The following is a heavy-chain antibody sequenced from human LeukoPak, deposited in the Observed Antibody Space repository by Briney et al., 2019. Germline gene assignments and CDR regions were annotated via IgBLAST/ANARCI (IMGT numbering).Heavy chain of an antibody. J-gene: IGHJ4*02. CDR2: FDPEDGET. CDR1: GYTLTELS. V-gene: IGHV1-24*01. Sequence: GASVKVSCKVSGYTLTELSMHWVRQAPGKGLEWMGGFDPEDGETIYAQKFQGRVTMTEDTSTDTAYMELSSLRSEDTAVYYCATPHPGGAVADPFDYWGQGTLVTVSS. CDR3: ATPHPGGAVADPFDY. D-gene: IGHD6-19*01.